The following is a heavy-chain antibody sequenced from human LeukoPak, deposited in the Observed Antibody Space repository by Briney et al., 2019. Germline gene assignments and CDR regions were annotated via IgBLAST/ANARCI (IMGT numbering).Heavy chain of an antibody. V-gene: IGHV3-23*01. CDR3: VREATGYSFADY. Sequence: PGGSLRLSCAASGFTFSSHAMNWIRQAPGKGLEWVSALNGDNTYYADSVKGRFTVSRDNSKNTLYLQMNSLTAEDTAVYYCVREATGYSFADYWGQGTLVSVSS. CDR1: GFTFSSHA. J-gene: IGHJ4*02. D-gene: IGHD1-26*01. CDR2: LNGDNT.